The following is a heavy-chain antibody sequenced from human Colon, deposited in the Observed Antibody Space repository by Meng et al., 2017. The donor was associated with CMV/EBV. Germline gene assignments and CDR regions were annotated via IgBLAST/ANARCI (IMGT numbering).Heavy chain of an antibody. V-gene: IGHV3-30-3*01. CDR1: GFIFSSYS. J-gene: IGHJ4*02. Sequence: GESLKISCAASGFIFSSYSIHWVRQAPGKGLEWVALISYDGSKKYHADSVKGRFSISRDNSKNTVFLQVHGLRIEDTAVYYCARSMVVACIIPFFDYWGQGVLVTVSS. CDR3: ARSMVVACIIPFFDY. CDR2: ISYDGSKK. D-gene: IGHD2-15*01.